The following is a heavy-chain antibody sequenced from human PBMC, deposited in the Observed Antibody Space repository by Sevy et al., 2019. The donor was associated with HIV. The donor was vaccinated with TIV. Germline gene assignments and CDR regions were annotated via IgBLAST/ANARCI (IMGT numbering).Heavy chain of an antibody. CDR3: AGHRENDYGDRNAFDI. J-gene: IGHJ3*02. CDR2: IYPGDSDT. Sequence: GESLKISCKGSGYSFTSYWIGWVRQMPGKGLEWMGIIYPGDSDTRYSPSFQGQVTISADKSISTAYLQWSSLKASDTAMYYCAGHRENDYGDRNAFDIWGQGTMVTVSS. CDR1: GYSFTSYW. D-gene: IGHD4-17*01. V-gene: IGHV5-51*01.